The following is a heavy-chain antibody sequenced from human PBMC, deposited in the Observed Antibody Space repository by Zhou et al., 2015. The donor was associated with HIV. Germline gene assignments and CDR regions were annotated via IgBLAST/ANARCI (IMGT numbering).Heavy chain of an antibody. CDR1: GATFSNYT. Sequence: QVRLVQSGAEVKKPGSSVKVSCKASGATFSNYTFNWVRQAPGQGLEWMGRIIPILGLVNYAQKFQGRVTITADKFTATSYMEMSSLRSDDTALYFCARLVYFGSSGLNWFDPSGRRNRLVDRLL. J-gene: IGHJ5*02. V-gene: IGHV1-69*02. D-gene: IGHD3-22*01. CDR2: IIPILGLV. CDR3: ARLVYFGSSGLNWFDP.